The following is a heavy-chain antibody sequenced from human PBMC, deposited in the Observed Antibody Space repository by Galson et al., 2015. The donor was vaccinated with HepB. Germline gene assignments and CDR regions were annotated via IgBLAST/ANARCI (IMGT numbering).Heavy chain of an antibody. CDR3: AKDLYSSSWYGMDV. CDR2: ISGGGSSS. D-gene: IGHD6-13*01. V-gene: IGHV3-23*01. Sequence: SLRLSCAVSGFSISSYAMSWVRQAPGKGLEWVSGISGGGSSSYYADSVKGRFTISRDKSKNTLYPQMNSLRAEDTAVYYCAKDLYSSSWYGMDVWGQGTTVTVSS. CDR1: GFSISSYA. J-gene: IGHJ6*02.